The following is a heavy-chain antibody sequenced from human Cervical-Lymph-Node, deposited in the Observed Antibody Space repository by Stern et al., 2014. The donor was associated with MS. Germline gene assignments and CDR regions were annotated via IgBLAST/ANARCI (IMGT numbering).Heavy chain of an antibody. CDR2: INPNSGGT. D-gene: IGHD6-19*01. CDR1: GYTFTGYY. J-gene: IGHJ5*02. CDR3: ARLVSSGWYNWFDP. V-gene: IGHV1-2*04. Sequence: QLVQSGAEVKKPGASVKVSCKASGYTFTGYYMHWVRQAPGQGLEGMGWINPNSGGTNYAQKFQGWVTMTRDTSISTAYMELSRLRSDDTAVYYCARLVSSGWYNWFDPWGQGTLVTVSS.